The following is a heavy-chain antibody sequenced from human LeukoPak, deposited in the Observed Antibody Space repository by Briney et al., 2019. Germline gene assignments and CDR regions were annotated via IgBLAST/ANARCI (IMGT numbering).Heavy chain of an antibody. Sequence: SETLSLTCTVSGGSVSTISHFWDWVRPPPGKGLEWIVSLSDTGTTYYNPSLESRVTMSVDTSKNQFSLKFSSVTAADTAVYYCARRDHTGRSHAWFDPWGQGTLVTVSS. CDR3: ARRDHTGRSHAWFDP. CDR1: GGSVSTISHF. CDR2: LSDTGTT. V-gene: IGHV4-39*01. D-gene: IGHD1-14*01. J-gene: IGHJ5*02.